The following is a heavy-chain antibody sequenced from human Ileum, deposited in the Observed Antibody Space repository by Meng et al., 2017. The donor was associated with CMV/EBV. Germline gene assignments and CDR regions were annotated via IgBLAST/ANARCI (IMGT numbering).Heavy chain of an antibody. Sequence: GESLKISCAASGVTFSNYWMSWVRQAPGKGLEWVANIRQDGSEIHYVDSVKGRFTMSRDNVKNTLYVQMNSLRAEDTAVYYCGRDRRYCSSTSCYRRDSYYYYGMDVWGRGTTVTVSS. CDR3: GRDRRYCSSTSCYRRDSYYYYGMDV. V-gene: IGHV3-7*01. D-gene: IGHD2-2*02. CDR1: GVTFSNYW. J-gene: IGHJ6*02. CDR2: IRQDGSEI.